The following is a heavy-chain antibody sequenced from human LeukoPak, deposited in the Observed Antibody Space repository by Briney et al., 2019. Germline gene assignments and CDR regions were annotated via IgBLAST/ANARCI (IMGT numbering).Heavy chain of an antibody. CDR2: IYYSGST. D-gene: IGHD3-22*01. CDR3: ARLRAYYYDSSGYN. V-gene: IGHV4-59*08. CDR1: GGSISSYY. Sequence: SETLSLTCTVSGGSISSYYWSWIRQPPGKGLEWIGYIYYSGSTNYNPSLKSRVTISVDTSKNQFSLKLSSVTAADTAVYYCARLRAYYYDSSGYNWGQGTLVTVSS. J-gene: IGHJ4*02.